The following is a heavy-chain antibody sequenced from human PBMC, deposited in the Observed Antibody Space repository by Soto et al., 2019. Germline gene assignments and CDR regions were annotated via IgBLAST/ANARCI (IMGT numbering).Heavy chain of an antibody. CDR2: VCHDGSNT. CDR1: GFTFSDYA. CDR3: AKGGRQWLVTSDFNY. J-gene: IGHJ4*02. D-gene: IGHD6-19*01. V-gene: IGHV3-30*18. Sequence: VQLVESGGGVVQPGRSLRLSCAASGFTFSDYAMHWVRQAPGKGLEWVAVVCHDGSNTHYADSVKGRFTISRDSSKNTVSLAMTSQIAEETAVYYGAKGGRQWLVTSDFNYWGQGALVTVSS.